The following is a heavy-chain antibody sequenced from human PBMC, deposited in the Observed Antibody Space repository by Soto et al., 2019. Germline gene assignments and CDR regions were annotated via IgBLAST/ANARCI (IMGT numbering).Heavy chain of an antibody. Sequence: QMQLVQSGPEVKKPGTSVKVSCKASGFTFTSSAVQWVRQARGQRLEWIGWIVVGSGNTNYAQKFQERVTITRDMSTSTAYMEMSSLRSEDTDVYYCEADVVVLWVFDYWGQGTLVTVS. D-gene: IGHD3-22*01. CDR3: EADVVVLWVFDY. CDR1: GFTFTSSA. V-gene: IGHV1-58*01. CDR2: IVVGSGNT. J-gene: IGHJ4*02.